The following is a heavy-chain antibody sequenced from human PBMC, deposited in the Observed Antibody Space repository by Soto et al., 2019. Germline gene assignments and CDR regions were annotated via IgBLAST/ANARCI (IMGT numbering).Heavy chain of an antibody. CDR3: ARSTYGEGYPHFFAD. CDR1: GGSIDDINSY. J-gene: IGHJ4*02. V-gene: IGHV4-30-4*01. D-gene: IGHD3-16*02. CDR2: IHNTGNT. Sequence: QVQLQESGPGLVMPSQTLSLTCAVSGGSIDDINSYWTWIRQSPGRSPEWIGYIHNTGNTFSSPSLKRRLAISIDRSKSECSLKLSAVTAADTAFSFCARSTYGEGYPHFFADWGQGALVTVSS.